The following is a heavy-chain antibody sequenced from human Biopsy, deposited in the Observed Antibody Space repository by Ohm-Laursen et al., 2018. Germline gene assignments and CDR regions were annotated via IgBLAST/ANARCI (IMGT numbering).Heavy chain of an antibody. J-gene: IGHJ4*02. CDR2: INPSGSTT. V-gene: IGHV1-46*01. D-gene: IGHD6-19*01. Sequence: ASVKVSCKASGYSFTSYYMHWVRQAPGQGLEWMGMINPSGSTTSYPQIFQGRVTMTRDTSKGTVYMELSSLRPADTAVYFCARNTGWYGDLYYFDYWGQGTLVTVSS. CDR3: ARNTGWYGDLYYFDY. CDR1: GYSFTSYY.